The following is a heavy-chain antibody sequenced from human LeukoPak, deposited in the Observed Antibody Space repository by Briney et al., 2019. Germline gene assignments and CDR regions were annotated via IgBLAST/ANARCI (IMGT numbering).Heavy chain of an antibody. D-gene: IGHD2-21*01. V-gene: IGHV3-74*01. CDR2: INGDGSMT. Sequence: GGSLRLSCAASGFTFNSYAMSWVRQAPGKGLVWVSRINGDGSMTNYADSVKGRFTISRDNAKNTVYLEMHSLRAEDTGLYYCARDIRDYDLWGQGTLVTVSS. J-gene: IGHJ4*02. CDR1: GFTFNSYA. CDR3: ARDIRDYDL.